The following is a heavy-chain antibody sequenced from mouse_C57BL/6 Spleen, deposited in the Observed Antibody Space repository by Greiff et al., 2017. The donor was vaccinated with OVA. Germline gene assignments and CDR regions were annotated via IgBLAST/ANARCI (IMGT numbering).Heavy chain of an antibody. D-gene: IGHD1-1*01. J-gene: IGHJ3*01. CDR1: GFTFSSYG. CDR3: ARHKTDGSSSWFAY. V-gene: IGHV5-6*01. CDR2: ISSGGSYT. Sequence: EVQLQESGGDLVKPGGSLKLSCAASGFTFSSYGMSWVRQTPDKRLEWVATISSGGSYTYYPDSVKGRFTISRDNAKNTLYLQMSSLKSEDTAMYYCARHKTDGSSSWFAYWGQGTLVTVSA.